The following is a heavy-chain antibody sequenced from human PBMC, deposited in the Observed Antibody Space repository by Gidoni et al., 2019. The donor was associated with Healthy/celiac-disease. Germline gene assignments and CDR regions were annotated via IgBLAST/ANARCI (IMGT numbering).Heavy chain of an antibody. D-gene: IGHD3-10*01. Sequence: QITLKESGPTLVKPTQTLTLTCTFSGFSLSTSGVGVGWIRQPPGKALEWLALIYWDDDKRYSPSLKSRLTITKDTSKNQVVLTMTNMDPVDTATYYCAHRRTMVRGFGGDFDYWGQGTLVTVSS. V-gene: IGHV2-5*02. CDR2: IYWDDDK. CDR1: GFSLSTSGVG. J-gene: IGHJ4*02. CDR3: AHRRTMVRGFGGDFDY.